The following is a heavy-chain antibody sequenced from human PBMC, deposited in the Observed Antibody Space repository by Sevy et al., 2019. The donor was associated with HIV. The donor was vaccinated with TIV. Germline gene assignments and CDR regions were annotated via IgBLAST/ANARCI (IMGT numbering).Heavy chain of an antibody. CDR3: ARKQFVLPFDY. J-gene: IGHJ4*02. Sequence: GGSLRLSCAASGFTFSDYAIHWVRQAPGKGLEWLAVISYHGRNQFYADSLRGRFTISRDDSKNTVYLQMNSLRPDDTAVYYCARKQFVLPFDYWGQGTLVTVSS. V-gene: IGHV3-30*04. CDR1: GFTFSDYA. D-gene: IGHD6-6*01. CDR2: ISYHGRNQ.